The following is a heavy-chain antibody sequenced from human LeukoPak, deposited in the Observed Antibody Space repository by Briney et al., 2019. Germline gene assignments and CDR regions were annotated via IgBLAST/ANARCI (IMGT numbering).Heavy chain of an antibody. D-gene: IGHD3-3*01. CDR2: IYSGGRT. Sequence: GGSLRLSCAASGFTVSSNYMSWVRQAPGKGLEWVSVIYSGGRTYYPDSVKGRFTISRDNSKNTLYLQMNSLRTEDTAVYYCARGGNYDFWSGYQHYFDYWGQGTLVTVSS. J-gene: IGHJ4*02. CDR3: ARGGNYDFWSGYQHYFDY. CDR1: GFTVSSNY. V-gene: IGHV3-66*02.